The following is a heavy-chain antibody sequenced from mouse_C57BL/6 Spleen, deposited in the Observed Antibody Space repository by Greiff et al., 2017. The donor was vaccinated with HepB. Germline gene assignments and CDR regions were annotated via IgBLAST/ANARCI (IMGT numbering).Heavy chain of an antibody. V-gene: IGHV1-59*01. Sequence: VQLQQPGAELVRPGTSVKLSCKASGYTFTSYWMHWVKQRPGQGLEWIGVIDPSDSYTNYNQKFKGKATLTVDTSSSTAYMQLSSLTSEDSAVYYCARWAHYYGSSWFAYWGQGTLVTVSA. CDR3: ARWAHYYGSSWFAY. J-gene: IGHJ3*01. CDR2: IDPSDSYT. CDR1: GYTFTSYW. D-gene: IGHD1-1*01.